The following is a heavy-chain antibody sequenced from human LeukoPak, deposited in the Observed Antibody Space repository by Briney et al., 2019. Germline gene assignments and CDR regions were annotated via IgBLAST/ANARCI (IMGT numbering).Heavy chain of an antibody. CDR3: ARHPEVYDILTGYPNYYYYMDV. Sequence: GESLKISCKTSGYSFTHYWIGWVRQMPGKGLEWMGIIYPGDSDTRYSPSFQGQVTISADKSISTAYLQWSSLKASDTAMYYCARHPEVYDILTGYPNYYYYMDVWGKGTTVTVSS. D-gene: IGHD3-9*01. J-gene: IGHJ6*03. CDR2: IYPGDSDT. V-gene: IGHV5-51*01. CDR1: GYSFTHYW.